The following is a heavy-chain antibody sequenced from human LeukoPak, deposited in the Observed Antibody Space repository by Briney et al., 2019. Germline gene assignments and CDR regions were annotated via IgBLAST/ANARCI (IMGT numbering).Heavy chain of an antibody. Sequence: SETLSLTCAVYGGSFSGYYWSWIRQPPGKGLEWIGEINHSGSTDYNPSLKSRVTISVDTSKNQFSLKLSSVTAADTAVYYCATTQGSWYGDAFDIWGQGTMVTVSS. V-gene: IGHV4-34*01. J-gene: IGHJ3*02. CDR2: INHSGST. CDR3: ATTQGSWYGDAFDI. CDR1: GGSFSGYY. D-gene: IGHD6-13*01.